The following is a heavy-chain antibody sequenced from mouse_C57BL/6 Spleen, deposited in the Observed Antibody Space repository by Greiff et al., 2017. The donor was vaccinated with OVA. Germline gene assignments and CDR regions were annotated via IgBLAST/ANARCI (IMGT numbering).Heavy chain of an antibody. CDR1: GYAFTNYL. CDR3: ARSKTMGFDY. CDR2: INPGSGGT. J-gene: IGHJ3*01. D-gene: IGHD1-1*02. Sequence: VQLQQSGAELVRPGTSVKVSCKASGYAFTNYLIEWVKQRPGQGLEWIGVINPGSGGTNYNEKFKGKATLTADKSSSTAYMQLSSLTSEDSAVYFCARSKTMGFDYWGQGTLVTVSA. V-gene: IGHV1-54*01.